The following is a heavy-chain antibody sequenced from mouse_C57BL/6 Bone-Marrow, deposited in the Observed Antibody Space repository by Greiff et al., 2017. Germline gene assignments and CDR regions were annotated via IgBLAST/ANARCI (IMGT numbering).Heavy chain of an antibody. CDR2: IYPRDGNT. CDR1: GYTFTDYG. V-gene: IGHV1-81*01. CDR3: ATLATAPYYMDMGG. J-gene: IGHJ1*03. Sequence: VQLQESGAELAKPGASVKLSCKASGYTFTDYGISWVKQRPGQGLEWIGDIYPRDGNTNYNEKFKGKATLTADKSSSTAYMQLRSLTSEDSAVYFCATLATAPYYMDMGGRGKGTTVT. D-gene: IGHD1-2*01.